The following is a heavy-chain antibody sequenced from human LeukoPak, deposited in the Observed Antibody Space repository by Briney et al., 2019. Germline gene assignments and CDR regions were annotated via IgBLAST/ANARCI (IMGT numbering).Heavy chain of an antibody. J-gene: IGHJ6*03. V-gene: IGHV4-61*02. CDR1: GGSISSGSYY. CDR3: ARLNSGSYYNYYYYYMDV. Sequence: SETLSLTXTVSGGSISSGSYYWGWIRQPAGKGLEWIGRIYTSGSTNYNPSLKSRVTISVDTSKNQFSLKLSSVTAADTAVYYCARLNSGSYYNYYYYYMDVWGKGTTVTVSS. CDR2: IYTSGST. D-gene: IGHD1-26*01.